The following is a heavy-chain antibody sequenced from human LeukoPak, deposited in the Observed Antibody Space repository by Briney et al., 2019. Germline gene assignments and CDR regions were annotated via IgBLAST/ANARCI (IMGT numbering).Heavy chain of an antibody. CDR2: IYYSGST. CDR1: GGSISSYY. CDR3: ARLPLRSHFDY. V-gene: IGHV4-59*08. Sequence: SETLSLTCSVSGGSISSYYWSWIRQPPGKGLEWIGYIYYSGSTNYNPSLKSRVTLSVDTSKNQFSLRLSSVTAADTAVYYCARLPLRSHFDYWGQGTLVTVSS. J-gene: IGHJ4*02.